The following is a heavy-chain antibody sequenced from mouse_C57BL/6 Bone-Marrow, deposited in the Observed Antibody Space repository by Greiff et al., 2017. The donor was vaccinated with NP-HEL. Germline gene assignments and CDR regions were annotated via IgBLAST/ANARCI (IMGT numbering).Heavy chain of an antibody. D-gene: IGHD2-5*01. CDR2: INSDGGST. V-gene: IGHV5-2*01. CDR3: AAYYSNYVWFAY. Sequence: EVQRVESGGGLVQPGESLKLSCESNEYEFPSHDMSWVRKTPEKRLELVAAINSDGGSTYYPDTMERRFIISRDNTKKTQYLQMSSLRSEDTALYYCAAYYSNYVWFAYWGQGTLVTVSA. J-gene: IGHJ3*01. CDR1: EYEFPSHD.